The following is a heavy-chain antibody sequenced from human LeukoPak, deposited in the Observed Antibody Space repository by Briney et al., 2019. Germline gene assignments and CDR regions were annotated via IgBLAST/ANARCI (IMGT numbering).Heavy chain of an antibody. CDR2: ISAYNGNT. D-gene: IGHD3-3*01. CDR3: ARGGFWSGYYGFDP. CDR1: GYTFSNYG. Sequence: ASVKVSCTASGYTFSNYGISWVRQAPGQGLEWMGWISAYNGNTNYAQKLQGRVTMTTDTSTSTAYMELRSLRSDDTAVYYCARGGFWSGYYGFDPWGQGTLVTVSS. J-gene: IGHJ5*02. V-gene: IGHV1-18*01.